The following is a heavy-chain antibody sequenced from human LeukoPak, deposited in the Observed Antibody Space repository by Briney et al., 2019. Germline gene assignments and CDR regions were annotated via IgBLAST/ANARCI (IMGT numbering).Heavy chain of an antibody. CDR3: AGGGDSSGFYYYFDS. Sequence: KTSETLSLTCTVSGGSVSSGSYYWSWIRQPPGKGLEWIGYIYYSGSTNYNPSLKSRVTISVDRSKNQFSLKLTSVTAADTAVYYCAGGGDSSGFYYYFDSWGQGTLVTVSS. CDR2: IYYSGST. D-gene: IGHD3-22*01. J-gene: IGHJ4*02. V-gene: IGHV4-61*01. CDR1: GGSVSSGSYY.